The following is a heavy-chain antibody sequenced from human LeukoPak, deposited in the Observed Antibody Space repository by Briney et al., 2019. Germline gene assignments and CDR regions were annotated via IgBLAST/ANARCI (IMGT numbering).Heavy chain of an antibody. Sequence: SETLSLICAVYGGSFSGYYWSWIRQPPGKGLEWIGYIYYSGSTNYNPSLKSRVTISVDTSKNQFSLKLSSVTAADTAVYYCARKTILTGYYGSWGQGTLVTVSS. CDR3: ARKTILTGYYGS. CDR1: GGSFSGYY. D-gene: IGHD3-9*01. J-gene: IGHJ4*02. CDR2: IYYSGST. V-gene: IGHV4-59*01.